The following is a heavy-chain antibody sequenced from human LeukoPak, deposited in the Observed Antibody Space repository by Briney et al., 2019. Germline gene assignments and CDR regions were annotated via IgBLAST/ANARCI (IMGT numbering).Heavy chain of an antibody. CDR1: TFNLSRFA. D-gene: IGHD5-18*01. V-gene: IGHV3-23*01. Sequence: GGSLRLSCTASTFNLSRFAMTWVRQAPGKGLEWVSALSGSGRDTYYADSVKGRFTISRDSSKSTLYLRMTRLRVEDTAVYYCAKVRPGYSHYFYFMDVWAEGTTVAVSS. CDR3: AKVRPGYSHYFYFMDV. CDR2: LSGSGRDT. J-gene: IGHJ6*03.